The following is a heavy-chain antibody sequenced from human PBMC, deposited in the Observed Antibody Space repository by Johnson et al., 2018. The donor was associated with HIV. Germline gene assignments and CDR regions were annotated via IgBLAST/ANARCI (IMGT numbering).Heavy chain of an antibody. CDR2: ISSRGSTI. V-gene: IGHV3-11*04. J-gene: IGHJ3*02. D-gene: IGHD3-16*01. Sequence: QVQLVESGGGLVQSGGSLRLSCAASGFTFSDYYMSWIRQAPGKGLEWVSYISSRGSTIYYADSVQGRFTISRDNAKNALYVQMNSLRAEATAVYDCARGRLMTATLFPDAFDIWGQGTMVTVSS. CDR3: ARGRLMTATLFPDAFDI. CDR1: GFTFSDYY.